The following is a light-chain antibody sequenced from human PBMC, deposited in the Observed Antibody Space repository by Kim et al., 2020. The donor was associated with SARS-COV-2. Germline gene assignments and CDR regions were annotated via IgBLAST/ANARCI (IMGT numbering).Light chain of an antibody. Sequence: SLTNSCTGTSSDVGGYNYVSWYQQHPGKAPKLMIYDVSNRPSGVSNRFSGSKSGNTASLTISGLQAEDEADYYCSSYTSSSSARVFGGGTQLTVL. CDR3: SSYTSSSSARV. V-gene: IGLV2-14*03. J-gene: IGLJ2*01. CDR1: SSDVGGYNY. CDR2: DVS.